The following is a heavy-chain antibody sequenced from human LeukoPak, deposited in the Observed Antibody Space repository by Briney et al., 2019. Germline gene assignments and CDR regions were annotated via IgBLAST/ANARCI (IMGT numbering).Heavy chain of an antibody. J-gene: IGHJ4*02. CDR1: GFTFSNFE. Sequence: PGGSLRLSCAASGFTFSNFEMNWVRQIPGKGLEWLSFITRSSRIIYYADSVKGRFIISRDNANNSLHLQMNSLRVEDTGIYFCARGSTFGGVISDFWGQGTLVTVSS. CDR3: ARGSTFGGVISDF. CDR2: ITRSSRII. D-gene: IGHD3-16*02. V-gene: IGHV3-48*03.